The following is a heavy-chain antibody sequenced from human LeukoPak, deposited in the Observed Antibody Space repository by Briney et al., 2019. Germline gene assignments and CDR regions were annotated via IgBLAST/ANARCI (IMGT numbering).Heavy chain of an antibody. Sequence: SETLSLTCTVSGDSFTSVTDYWAWICQPPGKGLEWIASGDYSGGTYYNPSLESRVAISADMSKNQISLKLTSVTAADTAVYYCAGVTTVVTDAFDIWGQGTMVTVSS. J-gene: IGHJ3*02. CDR1: GDSFTSVTDY. CDR3: AGVTTVVTDAFDI. CDR2: GDYSGGT. D-gene: IGHD4-23*01. V-gene: IGHV4-39*07.